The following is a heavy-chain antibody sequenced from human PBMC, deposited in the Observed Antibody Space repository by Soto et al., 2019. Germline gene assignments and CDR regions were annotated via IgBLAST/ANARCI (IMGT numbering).Heavy chain of an antibody. J-gene: IGHJ4*02. CDR1: GDSISRTRYY. CDR2: IYFDGAA. Sequence: PSETLSLTCTVSGDSISRTRYYWVWIRQTPGRGLEWIGSIYFDGAAFYNPSLKSRVTLSVDTSRNQFSLNVNSVTAADTAIYNCARRGNNGGYLRSYDYWGQGSLVTVSS. CDR3: ARRGNNGGYLRSYDY. V-gene: IGHV4-39*01. D-gene: IGHD3-22*01.